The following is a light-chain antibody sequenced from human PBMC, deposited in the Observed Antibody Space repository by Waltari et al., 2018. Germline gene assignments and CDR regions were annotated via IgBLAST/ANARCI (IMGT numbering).Light chain of an antibody. J-gene: IGLJ2*01. V-gene: IGLV1-47*01. CDR3: ASWDDSLSGRI. CDR1: SSNLGSNF. Sequence: QSVLFQPPSASGTPGQRVTLSCSGSSSNLGSNFVFWYQQFPERAPKLVIYSNKRRPSGVPDLFSGSKSGTSAALTISVLRSEDEADYYCASWDDSLSGRIFGGGTKLTVL. CDR2: SNK.